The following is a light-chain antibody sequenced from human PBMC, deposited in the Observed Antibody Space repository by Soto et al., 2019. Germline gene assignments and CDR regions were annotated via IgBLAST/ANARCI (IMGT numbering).Light chain of an antibody. CDR1: QSLISDY. J-gene: IGKJ2*01. Sequence: EIVLTQSPGTLSLSPGERATLSCRASQSLISDYLAWYQQKPGQAPRLLIYDASSRATGIPDRFSGSGSGTDFTLTVSRLEPEDFAVYYCQQYDSSPPYTFGQGTKLEIK. CDR2: DAS. CDR3: QQYDSSPPYT. V-gene: IGKV3-20*01.